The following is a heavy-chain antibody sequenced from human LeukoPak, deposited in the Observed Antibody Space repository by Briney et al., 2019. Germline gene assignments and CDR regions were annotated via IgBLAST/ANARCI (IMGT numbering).Heavy chain of an antibody. J-gene: IGHJ4*02. CDR1: GFTFSSYG. Sequence: PGRSLRLSCAASGFTFSSYGMHWVRQAPGKGLEWVAVISHDGSNKYYADSVKGRFTISRDNSKNTLYLQMNSLRAEDTAVYYCAKGEGYWGQGTLVTVSS. V-gene: IGHV3-30*18. CDR2: ISHDGSNK. CDR3: AKGEGY.